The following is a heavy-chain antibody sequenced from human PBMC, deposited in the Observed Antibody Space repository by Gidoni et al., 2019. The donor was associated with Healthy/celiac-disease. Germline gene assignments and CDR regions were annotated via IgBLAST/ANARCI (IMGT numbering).Heavy chain of an antibody. CDR3: ARNSGNYYDSSAEYFQH. CDR2: ISEDGSNK. Sequence: QVQLVESGGGVVQPGGSLRRPCAAPGFTFSSYAMHWVRPAPGKGLEWVAVISEDGSNKYYADSVKGRFTISRDNSKNTLYLQMNSLRAEDTAVYYCARNSGNYYDSSAEYFQHWGQGTLVTVSS. CDR1: GFTFSSYA. V-gene: IGHV3-30-3*01. J-gene: IGHJ1*01. D-gene: IGHD3-22*01.